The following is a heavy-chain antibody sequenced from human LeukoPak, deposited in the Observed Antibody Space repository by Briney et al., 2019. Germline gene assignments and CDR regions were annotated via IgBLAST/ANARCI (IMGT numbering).Heavy chain of an antibody. CDR2: INHSGST. J-gene: IGHJ6*03. D-gene: IGHD3-3*01. Sequence: SETLSLTCAVYGGSFSGYYWSWIRQPPGKGLEWIGEINHSGSTNYNPSLKSRVTISVDTSKNQFSLKLSSVTAADTAVYYCARGRRYEFWSGYYHYYYYMDVWGKGTTVTVSS. CDR3: ARGRRYEFWSGYYHYYYYMDV. CDR1: GGSFSGYY. V-gene: IGHV4-34*01.